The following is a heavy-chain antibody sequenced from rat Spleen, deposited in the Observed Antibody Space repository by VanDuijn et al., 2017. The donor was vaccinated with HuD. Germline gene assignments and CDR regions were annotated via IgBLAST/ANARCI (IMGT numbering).Heavy chain of an antibody. D-gene: IGHD2-2*01. CDR2: ISYDGNSI. CDR3: ARAGYLRDWYFDF. V-gene: IGHV5-7*01. J-gene: IGHJ1*01. CDR1: GFTFSNYY. Sequence: EVQLVESGGGLVQPGRSMKLSCVVSGFTFSNYYMAWVRQAPTKGLEWVATISYDGNSIYYRDSVKGRFTISRDNAQSTLYLQMDSLRSEDTATYYCARAGYLRDWYFDFWGPGTMVTVSS.